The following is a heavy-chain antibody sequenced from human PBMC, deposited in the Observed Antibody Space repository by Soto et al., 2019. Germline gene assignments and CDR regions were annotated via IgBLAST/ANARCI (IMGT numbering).Heavy chain of an antibody. Sequence: QLPLVQSGAEVKKPGASVKVSCKASGYTFTSYGISWVRQAPGQGLELMGWIRAYNGNTNYAQKLEGRVTMTTDTSTSAAYMELRRLRSDETAVYYCAREDPIDYYFDYWGQGTLVTVSS. CDR2: IRAYNGNT. J-gene: IGHJ4*02. CDR1: GYTFTSYG. CDR3: AREDPIDYYFDY. V-gene: IGHV1-18*01.